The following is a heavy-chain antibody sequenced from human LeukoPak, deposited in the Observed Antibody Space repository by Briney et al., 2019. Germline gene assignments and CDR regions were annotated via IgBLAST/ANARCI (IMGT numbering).Heavy chain of an antibody. D-gene: IGHD2-2*01. Sequence: SETLSLTCTVSGGSISSYYWSWIRQPPGKGLEWIGYIHYSGSTNYNPSLKSRVTISVDTSKNQFSLKLSSVTAADTAVYYCAREPADNWFDPWGQGTLVTVSS. CDR1: GGSISSYY. CDR3: AREPADNWFDP. J-gene: IGHJ5*02. CDR2: IHYSGST. V-gene: IGHV4-59*01.